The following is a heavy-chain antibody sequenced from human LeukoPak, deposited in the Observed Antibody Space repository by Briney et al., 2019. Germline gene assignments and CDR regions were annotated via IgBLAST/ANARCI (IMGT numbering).Heavy chain of an antibody. V-gene: IGHV4-34*01. CDR1: GGSFSGYY. Sequence: PSETLSLTCAVYGGSFSGYYWSWIRQPPGKGLEWIGEINHSGSTNYNPSLKSRVTISVDTSKNQFSLKLSSVTAAETAVYYCARVAVPAAIYARYYYYYMDVWGKGTTVTVSS. CDR3: ARVAVPAAIYARYYYYYMDV. D-gene: IGHD2-2*01. J-gene: IGHJ6*03. CDR2: INHSGST.